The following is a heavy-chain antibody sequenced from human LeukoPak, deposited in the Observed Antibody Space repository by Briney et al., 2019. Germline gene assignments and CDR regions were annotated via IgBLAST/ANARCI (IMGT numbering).Heavy chain of an antibody. Sequence: GGSLRLSCAASGFTFNNYAVNWVRQAPGKGLEWASGISSSGVSTYYADSVKGRFTISRDNSKNTLYLQMNSLRAEDTAVYYCAKRGSAWYSDYWGQGTLVTVSS. J-gene: IGHJ4*02. CDR3: AKRGSAWYSDY. D-gene: IGHD6-19*01. CDR1: GFTFNNYA. V-gene: IGHV3-23*01. CDR2: ISSSGVST.